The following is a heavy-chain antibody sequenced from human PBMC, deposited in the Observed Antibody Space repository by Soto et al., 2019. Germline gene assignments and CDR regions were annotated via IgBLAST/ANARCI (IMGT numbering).Heavy chain of an antibody. CDR3: ARGDYHDTSGPFSDAFDI. D-gene: IGHD3-22*01. V-gene: IGHV3-7*04. J-gene: IGHJ3*02. CDR1: GFTFSSYW. CDR2: IKQDGSEK. Sequence: PGGSLRLSCAASGFTFSSYWMSWVRQTPGKGLEWVGNIKQDGSEKWYVDSVKGRFTISRDNAKKSLYLQMNSLRVEDTAVYYCARGDYHDTSGPFSDAFDIWGQGTMVTVSS.